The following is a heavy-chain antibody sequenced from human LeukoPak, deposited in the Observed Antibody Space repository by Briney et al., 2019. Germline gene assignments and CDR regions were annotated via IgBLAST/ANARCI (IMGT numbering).Heavy chain of an antibody. J-gene: IGHJ1*01. Sequence: PGGSLRLSCAASGFTFSSYAMSWVRQAPGKGLEWVSAISGGGDNTYYADSVRGRFTISRDNSKNTLFLQMNSLRAEDTAVYYCAKPLDGASVRRYFQHWGQGTLVTVSS. CDR1: GFTFSSYA. D-gene: IGHD3/OR15-3a*01. CDR3: AKPLDGASVRRYFQH. CDR2: ISGGGDNT. V-gene: IGHV3-23*01.